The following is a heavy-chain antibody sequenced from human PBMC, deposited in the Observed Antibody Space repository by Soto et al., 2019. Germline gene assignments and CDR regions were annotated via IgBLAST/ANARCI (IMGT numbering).Heavy chain of an antibody. CDR1: GSTFSDYA. D-gene: IGHD2-2*02. Sequence: SLRLSCTASGSTFSDYAMSWVRQPPGKGLEWVSVISAGGSTYYADSVKGRFTVSRANSKNTLYLQMNSLRAEDTAVYYCANVPIWCSSTSCYTEGFDYWGQGTLVTVSS. CDR3: ANVPIWCSSTSCYTEGFDY. CDR2: ISAGGST. J-gene: IGHJ4*02. V-gene: IGHV3-23*01.